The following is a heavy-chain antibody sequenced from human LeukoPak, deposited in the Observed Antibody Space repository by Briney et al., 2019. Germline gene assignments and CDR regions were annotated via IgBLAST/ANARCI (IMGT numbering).Heavy chain of an antibody. J-gene: IGHJ4*02. V-gene: IGHV5-51*01. CDR2: IYPGDSDT. Sequence: NLGESLKISCKGSGYIFTSYWIGWVRPLPGKGLEWMGIIYPGDSDTRYSPSFQGQVTISADKSISTAYLQWSSLKASDTAMYYCARANPGYSSGWYDYWGQGTLVTVSS. CDR1: GYIFTSYW. D-gene: IGHD6-19*01. CDR3: ARANPGYSSGWYDY.